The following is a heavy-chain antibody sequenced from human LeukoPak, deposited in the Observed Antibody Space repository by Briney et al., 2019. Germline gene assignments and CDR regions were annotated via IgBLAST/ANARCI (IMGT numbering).Heavy chain of an antibody. CDR2: IYSGGST. D-gene: IGHD7-27*01. Sequence: GGCLRLSCAASGFTVSSNYMSWVRQAPGKGLEWVSVIYSGGSTYYADSVKGRFTISRDNSKSTLYLQMNSLRAEDTAVYYCARDPGGNWGYWGQGTLVTVSS. CDR1: GFTVSSNY. CDR3: ARDPGGNWGY. J-gene: IGHJ4*02. V-gene: IGHV3-66*01.